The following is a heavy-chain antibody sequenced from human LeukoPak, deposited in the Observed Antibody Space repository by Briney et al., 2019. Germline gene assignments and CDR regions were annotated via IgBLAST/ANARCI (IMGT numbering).Heavy chain of an antibody. Sequence: SETLSLTCTVSGGSISSYYWSWIRQPPGKGLEWIGYIYYSGSTNYNPSLKSRVTISVDTSKNQFSLKLSSVTAADTAVYYRARDHCGGDCYFPDAFDIWGQGTMVTVSS. CDR2: IYYSGST. V-gene: IGHV4-59*01. D-gene: IGHD2-21*02. CDR1: GGSISSYY. CDR3: ARDHCGGDCYFPDAFDI. J-gene: IGHJ3*02.